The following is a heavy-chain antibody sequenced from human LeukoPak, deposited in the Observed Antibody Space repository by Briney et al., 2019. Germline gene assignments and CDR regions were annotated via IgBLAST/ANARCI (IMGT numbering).Heavy chain of an antibody. Sequence: ASVKVSCKASGGTFSSYAISWVRQAPGQGLEWMGRIIPILGIANYAQKFQGRVTITADKSTSTAYMELSSLRSEDTAAYYCARDKQYCSGGSCFYRGPSNWFDPWGQGTLVTVSS. CDR3: ARDKQYCSGGSCFYRGPSNWFDP. J-gene: IGHJ5*02. CDR2: IIPILGIA. D-gene: IGHD2-15*01. V-gene: IGHV1-69*04. CDR1: GGTFSSYA.